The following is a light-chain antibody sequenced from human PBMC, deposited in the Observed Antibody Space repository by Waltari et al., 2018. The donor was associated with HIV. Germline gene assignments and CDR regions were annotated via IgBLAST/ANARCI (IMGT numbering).Light chain of an antibody. CDR1: SSNIATNY. J-gene: IGLJ3*02. CDR2: GKC. V-gene: IGLV1-47*01. Sequence: QSVLTQPPSASGTPGRRVTPSSSGGSSNIATNYVSWFHHPPGTAPKSFIYGKCSQPSWIPDRVSGSKSGPSPSLAISRCRAEVEADYYDSQINWLFGRRTKLTVL. CDR3: SQINWL.